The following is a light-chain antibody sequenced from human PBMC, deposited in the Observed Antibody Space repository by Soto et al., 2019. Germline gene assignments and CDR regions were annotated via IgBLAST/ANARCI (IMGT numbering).Light chain of an antibody. J-gene: IGLJ1*01. Sequence: SYELTQPPSVSVAPGQTARITCGGTNIGRKSVHWYQQKPGQAPVVVVYDDRDRPSGIPERFSGSNSGNTAALTISRVEAGDEADYYCQLWDDILNGYVFGGGTKVTV. V-gene: IGLV3-21*02. CDR1: NIGRKS. CDR3: QLWDDILNGYV. CDR2: DDR.